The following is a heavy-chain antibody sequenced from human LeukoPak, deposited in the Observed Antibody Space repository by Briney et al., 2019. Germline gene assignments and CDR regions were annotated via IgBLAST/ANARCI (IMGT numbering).Heavy chain of an antibody. D-gene: IGHD3-10*01. CDR3: AKALGFRVWFGELLTDY. V-gene: IGHV3-23*01. CDR1: GFTFSSYA. CDR2: ISGSGGST. Sequence: HPGGSLRLSCAASGFTFSSYAMSWVRQAPGKGLEWVSAISGSGGSTYYADSVKGRFTISRDNSKNTLYLQMNSLRAEDTAVYYCAKALGFRVWFGELLTDYWGQGTLVTVSS. J-gene: IGHJ4*02.